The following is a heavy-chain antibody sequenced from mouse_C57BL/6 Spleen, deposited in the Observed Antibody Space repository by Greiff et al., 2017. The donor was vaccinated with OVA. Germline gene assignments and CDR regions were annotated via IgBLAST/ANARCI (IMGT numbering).Heavy chain of an antibody. D-gene: IGHD3-3*01. J-gene: IGHJ2*01. CDR2: IYPGGGYT. V-gene: IGHV1-63*01. CDR1: GYTFTNYW. CDR3: ARKGDWNYFDY. Sequence: QVQLQQSGAELVRPGTSVKMSCKASGYTFTNYWIGWAKQRPGHGLEWIGDIYPGGGYTNYNEKFKGKATLTADKSSSTAYMQFSSLTSEDAAIYYCARKGDWNYFDYWGQGTTLTVSS.